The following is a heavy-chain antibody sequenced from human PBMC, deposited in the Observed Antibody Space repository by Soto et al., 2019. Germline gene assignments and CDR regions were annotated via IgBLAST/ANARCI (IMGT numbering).Heavy chain of an antibody. CDR1: GFTFTNSA. CDR2: IVVGSGNT. V-gene: IGHV1-58*01. J-gene: IGHJ4*02. D-gene: IGHD5-18*01. Sequence: QMQLVQSGPEVKKPGTSVKVSCKASGFTFTNSAVQWVRQARGQRLEWIGWIVVGSGNTNYAQKFQERVTITRDMSTTTAYMELSSLRSEDRALYYCATDKGDSYGYGNYWGQGTLVTVSS. CDR3: ATDKGDSYGYGNY.